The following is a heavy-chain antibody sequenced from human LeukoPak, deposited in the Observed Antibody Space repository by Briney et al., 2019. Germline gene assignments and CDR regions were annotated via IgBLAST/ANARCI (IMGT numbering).Heavy chain of an antibody. D-gene: IGHD3-10*01. CDR1: GFAFSSQP. J-gene: IGHJ4*02. Sequence: PGTSLRLSCAASGFAFSSQPMHWVRQAPGKGLEWVAVILPDGSNKYYADSVKGRFTISRDNSKNTLYLQMNSLRAEDTAVYYCAKDLNYSGCASSAYFGFWGQGTLVTVSS. V-gene: IGHV3-30-3*01. CDR3: AKDLNYSGCASSAYFGF. CDR2: ILPDGSNK.